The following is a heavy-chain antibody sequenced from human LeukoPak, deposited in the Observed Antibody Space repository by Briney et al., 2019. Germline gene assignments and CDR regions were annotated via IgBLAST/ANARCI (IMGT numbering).Heavy chain of an antibody. CDR1: GFTVSRNY. V-gene: IGHV3-66*01. CDR3: TTGGRGVLRYFDFLAY. CDR2: IYSGGRI. J-gene: IGHJ4*02. Sequence: GGSLRLSCAASGFTVSRNYMSWVRQAPGKGLEWVSVIYSGGRIYYADSVKGRFTISRDDSKNLLYLQMNSLKTEDTAVYYCTTGGRGVLRYFDFLAYWGQGTLVTVSS. D-gene: IGHD3-9*01.